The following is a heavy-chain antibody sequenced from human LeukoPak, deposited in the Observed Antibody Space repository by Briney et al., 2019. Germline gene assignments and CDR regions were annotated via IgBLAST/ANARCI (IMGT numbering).Heavy chain of an antibody. J-gene: IGHJ4*02. D-gene: IGHD3-10*01. CDR3: ARDLDGSGSYYTDY. Sequence: GASVKVSCKASAYTFSNYGFNWVRQAPGQGREWMGWISAYNGNTKYAQKLQGRFTMSTDTSTSTAYMELRRLTSDDAAVYYCARDLDGSGSYYTDYWGQGTLVTVSS. CDR2: ISAYNGNT. V-gene: IGHV1-18*01. CDR1: AYTFSNYG.